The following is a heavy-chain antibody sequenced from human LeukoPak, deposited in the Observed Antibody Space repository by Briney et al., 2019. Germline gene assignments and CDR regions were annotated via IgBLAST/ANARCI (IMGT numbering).Heavy chain of an antibody. J-gene: IGHJ4*02. CDR1: GFPISAYY. D-gene: IGHD3-16*01. V-gene: IGHV3-53*01. Sequence: GGSLRLSCAASGFPISAYYMSWVRQAPGKGLEWVSVIYSGGSTYYANSVGGGFTISRDNSKNTLFLQMNSLRADDTAVYYCARGPGGDDHWGQGTLVTVSS. CDR3: ARGPGGDDH. CDR2: IYSGGST.